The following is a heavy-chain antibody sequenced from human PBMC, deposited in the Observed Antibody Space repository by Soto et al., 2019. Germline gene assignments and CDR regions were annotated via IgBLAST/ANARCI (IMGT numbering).Heavy chain of an antibody. CDR1: GGSFSGYY. CDR3: ARGSRYCSSTSCFPYYYYYYMDV. J-gene: IGHJ6*03. CDR2: INHSGST. D-gene: IGHD2-2*01. Sequence: QVQLQQWGAGLLKPSETLSLTCAVYGGSFSGYYWSWIRQPPGKGLEWIGEINHSGSTNYNPSLKRRVTTSVDTSKNQFSLKLSSVTAADTAVYYCARGSRYCSSTSCFPYYYYYYMDVWGKGTTVTVSS. V-gene: IGHV4-34*01.